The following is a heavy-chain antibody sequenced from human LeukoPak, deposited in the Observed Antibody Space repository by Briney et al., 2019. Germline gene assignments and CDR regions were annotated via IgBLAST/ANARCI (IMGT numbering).Heavy chain of an antibody. CDR2: INHSGST. V-gene: IGHV4-34*01. D-gene: IGHD1-1*01. CDR1: GGSFSGYY. CDR3: ARSAYNWNDDWFDP. J-gene: IGHJ5*02. Sequence: SETLSPTCAVYGGSFSGYYWSWIRQPPGKGLEWIGEINHSGSTNYNPSLKSRVTISVDTSKNQFSLKLSSVTAADTAVYYCARSAYNWNDDWFDPWGQGTLVTVSS.